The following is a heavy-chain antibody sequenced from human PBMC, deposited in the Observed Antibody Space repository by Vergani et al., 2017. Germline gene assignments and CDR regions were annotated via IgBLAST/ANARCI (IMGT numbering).Heavy chain of an antibody. CDR2: ISSSSSYI. Sequence: EVQLVESGGGLVKPGGSLRLSCAASGFTFSSYSMNWVRQAPGKGLEWVSSISSSSSYIYYADSVKGRFIISRDNTNNSLFLQLRSLRAEDAAVYYCARDCTSGGCPDNYGMDVWGQGTLVTVSS. CDR3: ARDCTSGGCPDNYGMDV. CDR1: GFTFSSYS. J-gene: IGHJ4*02. D-gene: IGHD2-8*01. V-gene: IGHV3-21*06.